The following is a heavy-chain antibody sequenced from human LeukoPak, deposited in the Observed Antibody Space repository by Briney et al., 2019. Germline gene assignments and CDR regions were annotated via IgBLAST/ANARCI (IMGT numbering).Heavy chain of an antibody. D-gene: IGHD3-10*02. CDR3: ASRPYYYVQRDY. Sequence: HGASVKVSCKASGGTFSSYAISWVRQAPGQGLEWMGRIIPILGIANYAQKFQGRVTITADESTSTAYMELSSLRSEDTAVYYCASRPYYYVQRDYWGQGTLVTVSS. V-gene: IGHV1-69*04. CDR1: GGTFSSYA. J-gene: IGHJ4*02. CDR2: IIPILGIA.